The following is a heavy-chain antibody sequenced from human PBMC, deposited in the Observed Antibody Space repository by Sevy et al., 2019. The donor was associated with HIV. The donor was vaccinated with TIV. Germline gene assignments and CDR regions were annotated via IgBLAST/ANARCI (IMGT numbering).Heavy chain of an antibody. CDR2: IFPGDSDT. CDR3: ARGVATVRQAFDAFDV. J-gene: IGHJ3*01. D-gene: IGHD5-12*01. Sequence: GESLKISCKAYGESVSSYWIGWVRRMPGKGLDWVGIIFPGDSDTRYSPSFQGHITISADKSINTAYLQWNSLQASDTATYYCARGVATVRQAFDAFDVWGQGTVVTVSS. CDR1: GESVSSYW. V-gene: IGHV5-51*01.